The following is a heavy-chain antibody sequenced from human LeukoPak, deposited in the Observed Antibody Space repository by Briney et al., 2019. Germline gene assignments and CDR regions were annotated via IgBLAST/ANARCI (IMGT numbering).Heavy chain of an antibody. J-gene: IGHJ4*02. V-gene: IGHV1-69*13. CDR2: IIPIFGTA. CDR1: GGTFSSYA. Sequence: ASVKVSCKASGGTFSSYAISWVRQAPGQGLEWMGGIIPIFGTANYAQKFQGRVTITADESTNTDYMELSSLRSEDTAVYYCARGLDDSSGYYLDYWGQGTLVTVSS. CDR3: ARGLDDSSGYYLDY. D-gene: IGHD3-22*01.